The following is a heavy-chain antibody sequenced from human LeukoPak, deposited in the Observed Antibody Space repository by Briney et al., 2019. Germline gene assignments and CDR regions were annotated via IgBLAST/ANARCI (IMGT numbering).Heavy chain of an antibody. V-gene: IGHV4-31*03. Sequence: SETLSLTCTVSGASLSSGGYYWSWIRQHPGEGLEWIGYIYYSGSTYYNPSLKSRVTISVDTSKNQFSLKLSSVTAADTAVYYCARVGAEWEPVSLYFDYWGQGTLVTVSS. CDR3: ARVGAEWEPVSLYFDY. CDR1: GASLSSGGYY. J-gene: IGHJ4*02. D-gene: IGHD1-26*01. CDR2: IYYSGST.